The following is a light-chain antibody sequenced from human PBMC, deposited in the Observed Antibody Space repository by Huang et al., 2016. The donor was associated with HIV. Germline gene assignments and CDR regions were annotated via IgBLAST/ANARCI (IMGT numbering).Light chain of an antibody. CDR3: MQSKQFPLT. V-gene: IGKV2D-29*02. Sequence: DIVMTQTPLSLSVTPGQPASMSCNSSQSLLSGDRKTYLYWFHQKPGQSPHLLIYEVSKRLSGVPDRFSGSGSGTDFTLRISRVEAEDVGIYYCMQSKQFPLTFGQGTKVEIK. J-gene: IGKJ1*01. CDR2: EVS. CDR1: QSLLSGDRKTY.